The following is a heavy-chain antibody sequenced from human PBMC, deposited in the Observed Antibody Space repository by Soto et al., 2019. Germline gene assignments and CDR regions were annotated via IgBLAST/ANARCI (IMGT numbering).Heavy chain of an antibody. V-gene: IGHV3-30-3*01. CDR2: ISYDGSNK. Sequence: QVQLVESGGGVVQPGRSLRLSCAASGFTXXXYAMHWVRQAPGKGLEWVAVISYDGSNKYYADSVKGRFTISRDNSKNTLYLQMNSLRAEDTAVYYXXXXGXXXXXXGGMDVWGQGTTVTVSS. CDR3: XXXGXXXXXXGGMDV. J-gene: IGHJ6*02. CDR1: GFTXXXYA.